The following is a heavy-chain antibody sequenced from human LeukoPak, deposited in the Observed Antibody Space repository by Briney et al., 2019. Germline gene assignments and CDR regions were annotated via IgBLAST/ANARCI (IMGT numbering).Heavy chain of an antibody. CDR2: IIPIFGTA. J-gene: IGHJ6*04. CDR3: ARSFRGSSTGPDV. Sequence: ASVKVSCKASGGTFSSHAISWVRQAPGQGLEWMGGIIPIFGTANYAQKFQGRVTITTDESTSTAYMELSSLRSEDTAVYYCARSFRGSSTGPDVWGKGTTVTVSS. CDR1: GGTFSSHA. V-gene: IGHV1-69*05. D-gene: IGHD6-6*01.